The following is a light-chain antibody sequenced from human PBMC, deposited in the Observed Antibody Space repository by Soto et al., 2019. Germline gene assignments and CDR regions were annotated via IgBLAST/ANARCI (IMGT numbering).Light chain of an antibody. Sequence: EIVMTRSPATLSVSPGERATLSCRARQSVSSNLAWYQQKPGQAHRLLIYGASTRATGIPARFSGSGSGTEFTLTISSLQSEDFAVYYCQQYNNWPPLTFGGGTKVEIK. CDR3: QQYNNWPPLT. J-gene: IGKJ4*01. V-gene: IGKV3D-15*01. CDR1: QSVSSN. CDR2: GAS.